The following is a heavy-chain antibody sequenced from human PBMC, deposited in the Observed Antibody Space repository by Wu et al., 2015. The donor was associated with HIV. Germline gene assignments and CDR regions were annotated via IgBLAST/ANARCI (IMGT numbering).Heavy chain of an antibody. D-gene: IGHD3-3*01. Sequence: QVQLVQSGAEVKKPGASVKVSCKTSGYTFNSYFIHWVRQAPGQGLEWMGIINPSAGSTSYAQKFQGRVTITADESTSTAYMDLSSLRLEDTAVYFCARGPPTHYDSLYEYWGQGTLVTVSS. V-gene: IGHV1-46*02. CDR3: ARGPPTHYDSLYEY. CDR2: INPSAGST. CDR1: GYTFNSYF. J-gene: IGHJ4*02.